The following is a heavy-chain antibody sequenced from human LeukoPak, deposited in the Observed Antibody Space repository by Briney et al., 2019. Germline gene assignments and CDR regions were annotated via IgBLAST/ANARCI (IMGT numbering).Heavy chain of an antibody. J-gene: IGHJ6*04. V-gene: IGHV3-30*18. CDR2: ISYDGSNK. Sequence: GGSLRLSCAASGFTFSSYGMHWVRQAPGKGLEWVAVISYDGSNKYYADSVKATFTLSRDNSKNPLYLQMNSLRAEDTAVYYCAKEGPTALGVPAHYGMDVWGKGTTVTVSS. D-gene: IGHD2-2*01. CDR3: AKEGPTALGVPAHYGMDV. CDR1: GFTFSSYG.